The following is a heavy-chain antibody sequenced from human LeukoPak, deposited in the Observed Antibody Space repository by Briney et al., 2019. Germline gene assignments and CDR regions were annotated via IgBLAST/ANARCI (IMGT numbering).Heavy chain of an antibody. V-gene: IGHV4-34*01. CDR3: ARGLLRDGYIYNWFDP. CDR1: GGSFSGYY. D-gene: IGHD5-24*01. Sequence: SETLSLTCAVYGGSFSGYYWSWIRQPPGKGLEWSGEINHSGSTNYNPSLKSRVTISVDTSKNQFSLKLTSVTAADTAVYYCARGLLRDGYIYNWFDPWGQGTLVTVSS. J-gene: IGHJ5*02. CDR2: INHSGST.